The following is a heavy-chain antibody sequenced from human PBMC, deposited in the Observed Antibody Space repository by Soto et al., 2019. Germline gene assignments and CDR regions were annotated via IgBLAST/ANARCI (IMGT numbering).Heavy chain of an antibody. Sequence: ETLSLTCTVSGGSISSYYWSWIRQPPGKGLEWIGYIYYSGSTNYNPSLKSRVTISVDTSKNQFSLKLSSVTAADTAVYYCARGAIVGTSGWHEYFQHWGQGTLVTSPQ. J-gene: IGHJ1*01. CDR2: IYYSGST. CDR1: GGSISSYY. D-gene: IGHD6-19*01. CDR3: ARGAIVGTSGWHEYFQH. V-gene: IGHV4-59*01.